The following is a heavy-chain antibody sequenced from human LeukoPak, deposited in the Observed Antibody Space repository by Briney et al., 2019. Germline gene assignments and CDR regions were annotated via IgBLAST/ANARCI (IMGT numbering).Heavy chain of an antibody. J-gene: IGHJ4*02. V-gene: IGHV4-39*01. CDR2: IYYSGST. Sequence: PSETLSLTCTVSGGSISSSSYYWGWLRQPPGKGLEWIGSIYYSGSTYYNPSLKSLVTISVDTSKNQFSLKLSSVTAADTAVYYCARQSPGSGRFDYWGQGTLVTVSS. D-gene: IGHD2-15*01. CDR1: GGSISSSSYY. CDR3: ARQSPGSGRFDY.